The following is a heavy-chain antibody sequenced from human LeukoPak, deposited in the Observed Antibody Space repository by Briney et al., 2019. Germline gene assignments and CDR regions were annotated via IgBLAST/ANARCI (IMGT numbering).Heavy chain of an antibody. CDR3: AREGTAMVSFDY. CDR2: ISSGGNTV. Sequence: GGSLRLSCAASGFTFSSYEMNWVRQAPGKGLEWVSYISSGGNTVYYADSVKGRFTISRDNAKNSLYLQMNSLRAEDTAVYYCAREGTAMVSFDYWSQGTLVTVSS. D-gene: IGHD5-18*01. J-gene: IGHJ4*02. V-gene: IGHV3-48*03. CDR1: GFTFSSYE.